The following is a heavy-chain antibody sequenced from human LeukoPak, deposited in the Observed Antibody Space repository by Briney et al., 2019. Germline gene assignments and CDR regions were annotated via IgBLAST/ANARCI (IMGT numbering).Heavy chain of an antibody. D-gene: IGHD6-13*01. J-gene: IGHJ6*03. CDR1: NYSISSGYY. CDR2: IYHSGNT. Sequence: SETLSLTCTVSNYSISSGYYWAWIRQPPGKGLEWIGNIYHSGNTYYNPSLKSRVTISVDTSKNQFSLKLSSVTAADTAVYYCARDGGSSWYEYDYYYYMDVWGKGTTVTISS. V-gene: IGHV4-38-2*02. CDR3: ARDGGSSWYEYDYYYYMDV.